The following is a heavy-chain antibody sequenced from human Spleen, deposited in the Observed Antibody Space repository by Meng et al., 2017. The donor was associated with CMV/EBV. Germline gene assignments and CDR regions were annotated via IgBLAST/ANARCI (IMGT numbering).Heavy chain of an antibody. J-gene: IGHJ3*02. CDR1: GLRLSDYS. CDR2: VSKAGNMV. CDR3: ARGTYYDFWSGPLDI. Sequence: GGSLRLSCAASGLRLSDYSMNWIRQAPGKGPEWVAYVSKAGNMVYYADSVKGRFTISRDNAKNSLYLQMNSLRAEDTAVYYCARGTYYDFWSGPLDIWGQGTMVTVSS. D-gene: IGHD3-3*01. V-gene: IGHV3-11*04.